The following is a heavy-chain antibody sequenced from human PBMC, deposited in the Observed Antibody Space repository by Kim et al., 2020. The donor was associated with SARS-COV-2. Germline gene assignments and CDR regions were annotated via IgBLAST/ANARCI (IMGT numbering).Heavy chain of an antibody. V-gene: IGHV1-46*01. D-gene: IGHD1-26*01. CDR3: ARGEAGFDY. Sequence: GSTSYAQKFQGRDTMTRETSTSTVYMELGSLRSEDTAVYYCARGEAGFDYWGQGTLVTVSS. J-gene: IGHJ4*02. CDR2: GST.